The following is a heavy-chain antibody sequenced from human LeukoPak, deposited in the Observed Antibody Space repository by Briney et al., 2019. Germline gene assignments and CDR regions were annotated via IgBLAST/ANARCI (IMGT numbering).Heavy chain of an antibody. CDR3: ARHRSPFFYGSGSGDFDY. V-gene: IGHV4-38-2*02. J-gene: IGHJ4*02. D-gene: IGHD3-10*01. CDR1: GYSISSGYY. CDR2: IYHSGST. Sequence: PSETLSLTCTVSGYSISSGYYWGWIRQPPGKGLEWTGSIYHSGSTYYNPSLKSRVTISVDTSKNQFSLKLSSVTAADTAVYYCARHRSPFFYGSGSGDFDYWGQGTLVTVSS.